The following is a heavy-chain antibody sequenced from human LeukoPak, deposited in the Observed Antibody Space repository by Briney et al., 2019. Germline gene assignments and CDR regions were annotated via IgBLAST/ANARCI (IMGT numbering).Heavy chain of an antibody. CDR2: IYPGDSDT. CDR1: GYSFTSYW. D-gene: IGHD3-22*01. V-gene: IGHV5-51*01. Sequence: GESLQISCKGSGYSFTSYWIGWVRQLPGKGLEWMGIIYPGDSDTRYSPSFQGQVTISADKSISTAYLQWSSLKASDTAMYYCARHVKYDSSGYFLRTFDPWGQGTLVTVSS. J-gene: IGHJ5*02. CDR3: ARHVKYDSSGYFLRTFDP.